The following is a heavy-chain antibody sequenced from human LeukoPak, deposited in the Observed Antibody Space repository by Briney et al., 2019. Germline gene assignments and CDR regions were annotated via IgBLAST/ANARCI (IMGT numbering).Heavy chain of an antibody. V-gene: IGHV5-51*01. J-gene: IGHJ4*02. Sequence: GESLKISCKGSGYSLTSYWICLVPQMPGKGLELMGIIYPGDSDTRYSPSFQCQVTISAYKSIITSYLQWSSLKASDTAMYYCARCAYVTVTTDFDYWGQGTLVTVSS. CDR3: ARCAYVTVTTDFDY. CDR1: GYSLTSYW. CDR2: IYPGDSDT. D-gene: IGHD4-11*01.